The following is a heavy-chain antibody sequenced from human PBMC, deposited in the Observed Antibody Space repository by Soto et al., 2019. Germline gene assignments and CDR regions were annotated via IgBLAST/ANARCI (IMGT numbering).Heavy chain of an antibody. V-gene: IGHV3-7*01. D-gene: IGHD2-15*01. J-gene: IGHJ6*04. Sequence: EVQLVESGGGLVQPGGSLRLSCAASGFTFNDYWMSWVRQAPGKGLEWVANIKTDGSEKYYVDSVKGRFTIPRDNAENSLHLQMNTLRVADTAVYYCAISATARGGTDAWGKGTTVTVSP. CDR1: GFTFNDYW. CDR2: IKTDGSEK. CDR3: AISATARGGTDA.